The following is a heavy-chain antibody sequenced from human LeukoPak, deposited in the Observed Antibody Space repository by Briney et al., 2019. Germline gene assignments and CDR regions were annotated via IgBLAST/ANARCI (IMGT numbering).Heavy chain of an antibody. D-gene: IGHD3-22*01. Sequence: NPGGSLRLSCAASGFPCSDYYMSWLRQAPGKGLEWVAYISSSDSTIYYADSVKGRFTISRDNAKRSLYLQMNSLRVEDTAVYYCARELAMIVVVGTFDYWGQGTRVTVSS. J-gene: IGHJ4*02. V-gene: IGHV3-11*01. CDR2: ISSSDSTI. CDR3: ARELAMIVVVGTFDY. CDR1: GFPCSDYY.